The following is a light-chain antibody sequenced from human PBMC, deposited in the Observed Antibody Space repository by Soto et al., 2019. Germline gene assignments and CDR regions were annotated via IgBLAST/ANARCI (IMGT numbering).Light chain of an antibody. V-gene: IGLV2-14*01. CDR3: SSFTTTSTHV. Sequence: ALTPPSSLSGSPGQSITISCTGTSSDIGAYDYVSWFQQHPGKAPKLMISEVNNRPSGVSNRFSGSKSGNTAYLTISGLQVEDEAEYFCSSFTTTSTHVFGTGTKVTVL. CDR2: EVN. J-gene: IGLJ1*01. CDR1: SSDIGAYDY.